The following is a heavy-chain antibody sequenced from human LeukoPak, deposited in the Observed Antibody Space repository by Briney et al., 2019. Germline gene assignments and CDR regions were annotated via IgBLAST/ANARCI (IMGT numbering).Heavy chain of an antibody. V-gene: IGHV4-31*03. CDR1: GGSISSGGYY. J-gene: IGHJ4*02. D-gene: IGHD1-7*01. CDR3: ARELGLRNYFDY. Sequence: PSETLSLTCTVSGGSISSGGYYWSWIRQHPGKGLEWIGYIYYSGSTYYNPSLKSRVNISVDTSKNQFSLKLSSVTAADTAVYYCARELGLRNYFDYWGQGTLVTVSS. CDR2: IYYSGST.